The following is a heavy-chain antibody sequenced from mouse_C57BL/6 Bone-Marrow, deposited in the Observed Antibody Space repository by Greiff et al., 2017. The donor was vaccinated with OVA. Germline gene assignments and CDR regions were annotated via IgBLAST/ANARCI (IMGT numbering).Heavy chain of an antibody. Sequence: EVKLMESGGGLVQPGGSMKLSCVASGFTFSNYWMNWVRQSPEKGLEWVAQIRLKSDNYATHYAESVKGRFTISRDDSKSSVYLQMNNLRAEDTGIYYCTDSSGYPYYFDYWGQGTTLTVSS. CDR2: IRLKSDNYAT. CDR3: TDSSGYPYYFDY. V-gene: IGHV6-3*01. D-gene: IGHD3-2*02. J-gene: IGHJ2*01. CDR1: GFTFSNYW.